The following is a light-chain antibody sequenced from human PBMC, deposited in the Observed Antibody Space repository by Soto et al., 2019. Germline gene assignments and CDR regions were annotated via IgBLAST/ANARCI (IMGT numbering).Light chain of an antibody. CDR1: QSISRY. CDR3: QQYDSYWT. V-gene: IGKV3-20*01. CDR2: GAS. J-gene: IGKJ1*01. Sequence: IVLTQSPGTLSLSPGERTTLSCRASQSISRYLAWYQQKPGQGPRLLIYGASSRATGTPARFSGSGSGTEFTLTISSLQPDDFATYYCQQYDSYWTFGQGTKVDIK.